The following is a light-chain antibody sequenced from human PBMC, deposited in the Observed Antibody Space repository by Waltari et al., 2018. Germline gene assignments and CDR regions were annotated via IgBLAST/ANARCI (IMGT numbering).Light chain of an antibody. CDR2: EDN. J-gene: IGLJ1*01. Sequence: QSALTHPDSVSGSPGQSITISCTGTSNNIGSFIVVSWYQQYPGKAPKLFSYEDNKRPSGVSTRFSGSKSGNTASLTISGLQAEDEADYFCSSYPHSYTFVFGTGTKVTVL. V-gene: IGLV2-23*01. CDR1: SNNIGSFIV. CDR3: SSYPHSYTFV.